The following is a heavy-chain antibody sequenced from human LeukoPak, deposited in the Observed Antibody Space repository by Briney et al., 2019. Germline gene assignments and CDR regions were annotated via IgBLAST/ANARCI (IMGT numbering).Heavy chain of an antibody. CDR1: GFTFSDYS. CDR2: ISSSSSYI. D-gene: IGHD3-22*01. CDR3: ARDNDSNYYYYGMDV. Sequence: GGSLRLSCAASGFTFSDYSMNWVRQAPGKGLQWVSSISSSSSYIYYADSVKGRFTISRDNAKNSLYLQMNSLRAEDTAVYYCARDNDSNYYYYGMDVWGQGTTVTVSS. J-gene: IGHJ6*02. V-gene: IGHV3-21*01.